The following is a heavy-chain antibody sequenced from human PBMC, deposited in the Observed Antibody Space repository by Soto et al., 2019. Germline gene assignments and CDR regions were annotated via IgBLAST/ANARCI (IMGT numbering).Heavy chain of an antibody. CDR1: GGSISSGGYY. CDR3: AGVRGVRPYYYGMDV. V-gene: IGHV4-31*03. J-gene: IGHJ6*02. D-gene: IGHD3-10*01. CDR2: IYYSGST. Sequence: QVQLQESGPGLVKPSQTLSLTCTVSGGSISSGGYYWSWIRQHPGKGLEWIGYIYYSGSTYYNPSLSSRVTISVDTSKNQFSLKLSSVTAADTAVYYCAGVRGVRPYYYGMDVWGQGTTVTVSS.